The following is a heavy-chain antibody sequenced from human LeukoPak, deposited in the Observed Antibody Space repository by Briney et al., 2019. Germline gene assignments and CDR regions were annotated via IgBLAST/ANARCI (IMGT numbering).Heavy chain of an antibody. J-gene: IGHJ5*02. CDR3: ARKVRPGTAASKGGWFDP. Sequence: ASVKVSCKASGYTFTSYYMHWVRQAPGQGLEWMGIINPSGGSTSYAQKFQGRVTMTRDMSTSTVYMELSSLRSEDTAVYYCARKVRPGTAASKGGWFDPRGQGTLVNGSS. V-gene: IGHV1-46*01. D-gene: IGHD1/OR15-1a*01. CDR1: GYTFTSYY. CDR2: INPSGGST.